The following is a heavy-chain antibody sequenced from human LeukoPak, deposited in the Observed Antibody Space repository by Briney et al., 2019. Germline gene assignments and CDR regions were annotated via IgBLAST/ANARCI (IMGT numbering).Heavy chain of an antibody. J-gene: IGHJ4*02. CDR1: GFTFGSYS. CDR3: AGGYGFEYSSSSGY. D-gene: IGHD6-6*01. Sequence: GGSLRLSCAASGFTFGSYSMNWVRQAPGKGLEGVSSISSSSSYIYYADSVKGRFTISRDNAKNSLYLQMNSLRAEDTAVYYCAGGYGFEYSSSSGYWGQGTLVTVSS. CDR2: ISSSSSYI. V-gene: IGHV3-21*01.